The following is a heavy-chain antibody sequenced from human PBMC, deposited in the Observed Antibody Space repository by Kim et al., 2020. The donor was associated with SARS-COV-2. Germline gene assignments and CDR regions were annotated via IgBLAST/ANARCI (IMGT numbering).Heavy chain of an antibody. V-gene: IGHV4-59*01. D-gene: IGHD6-6*01. Sequence: SETLSLTCTVSGVSLNDYYWGWIRQPPGKGLEWIGYIYYSGNTNYNPSLKSRVTMSLDTSKNQFSLRLSSVTAADTAVYYCARGGGYSNSPDYWGQGTLVTVSS. CDR1: GVSLNDYY. J-gene: IGHJ4*02. CDR3: ARGGGYSNSPDY. CDR2: IYYSGNT.